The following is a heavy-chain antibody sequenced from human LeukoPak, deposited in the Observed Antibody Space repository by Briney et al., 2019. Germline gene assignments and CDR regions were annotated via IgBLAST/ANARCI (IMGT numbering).Heavy chain of an antibody. D-gene: IGHD5-12*01. CDR1: GYTFTSYG. Sequence: GSVKVSCKASGYTFTSYGISWVRQAPGQGLEWMRWISPYNGNTNYAQKLQGRVTMTTDTSTSTAYMELRSLRSDDTAVYYCAREQNRYGGYAGRRGFDPWGQGTLVTVSS. CDR2: ISPYNGNT. CDR3: AREQNRYGGYAGRRGFDP. V-gene: IGHV1-18*01. J-gene: IGHJ5*02.